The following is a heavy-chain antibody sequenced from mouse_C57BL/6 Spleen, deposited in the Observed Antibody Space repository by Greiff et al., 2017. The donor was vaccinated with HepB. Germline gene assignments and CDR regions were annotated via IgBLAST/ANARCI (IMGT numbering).Heavy chain of an antibody. V-gene: IGHV5-17*01. Sequence: EVKLVESGGGLVKPGGSLKLSCAASGFTFSDYGMHWVRQAPEKGLEWVAYISSGSSTIYYADTVKGRFTISRDNAKNTLFLQMTRLRSEDTAMYYCARIGDYDESPYYAMDYWGQGTSVTVSS. J-gene: IGHJ4*01. D-gene: IGHD2-4*01. CDR2: ISSGSSTI. CDR3: ARIGDYDESPYYAMDY. CDR1: GFTFSDYG.